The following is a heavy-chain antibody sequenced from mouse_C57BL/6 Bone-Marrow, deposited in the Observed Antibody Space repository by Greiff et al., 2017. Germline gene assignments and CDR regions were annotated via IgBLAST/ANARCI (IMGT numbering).Heavy chain of an antibody. CDR3: ARQIYYDYDPLAY. D-gene: IGHD2-4*01. Sequence: EVQRVESGGDLVKPGGSLKLSCAASGFTFSSYGMSWVRQTPDKRLEWVATISSGGSYTYYPDSVKGRFTISRDNAKNTLYLQMSSLKSADTAMYYCARQIYYDYDPLAYWGQGTLVTVSA. J-gene: IGHJ3*01. CDR2: ISSGGSYT. CDR1: GFTFSSYG. V-gene: IGHV5-6*01.